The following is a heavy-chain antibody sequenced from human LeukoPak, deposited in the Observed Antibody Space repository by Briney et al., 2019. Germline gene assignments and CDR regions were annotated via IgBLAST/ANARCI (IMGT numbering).Heavy chain of an antibody. J-gene: IGHJ3*02. Sequence: PGGSLRLSCAASGFTFSNYAMTWVRQAPGKGLEWVSAISGTSDNTYYADSVRGRFTISRDNSKNTLYLQMNSLRAEDTAVYYCARGDGYRDAFDIWGQGTMVTVSS. CDR1: GFTFSNYA. D-gene: IGHD5-24*01. CDR2: ISGTSDNT. CDR3: ARGDGYRDAFDI. V-gene: IGHV3-23*01.